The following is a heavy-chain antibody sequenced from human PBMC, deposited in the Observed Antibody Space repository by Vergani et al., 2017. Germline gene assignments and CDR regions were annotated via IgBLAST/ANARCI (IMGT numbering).Heavy chain of an antibody. V-gene: IGHV3-21*01. Sequence: EVQLVESGGGLVKPGGSLRLFCAASRFPFSSYSMNWVRQAPGKGLEWFSSISSSSSYIYYADSVKGRLSISRDNAKNSLYLQINSLRAEDTAVYYCARYPPYCSSRLGMDVWGKGTTVTVSS. J-gene: IGHJ6*04. D-gene: IGHD6-13*01. CDR1: RFPFSSYS. CDR3: ARYPPYCSSRLGMDV. CDR2: ISSSSSYI.